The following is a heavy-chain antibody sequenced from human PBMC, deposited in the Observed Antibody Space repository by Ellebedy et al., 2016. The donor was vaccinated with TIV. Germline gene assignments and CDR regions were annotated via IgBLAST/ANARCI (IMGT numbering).Heavy chain of an antibody. V-gene: IGHV4-39*07. CDR1: GGSISSSSYY. Sequence: SETLSLXCTVSGGSISSSSYYWGWIRQPPGKGLEWIGSIYYSGSTYYNPSLKSRVTISVDTSKNQFSLKLSSVTAADTAVYYCARDRRLEPSGDDAFDIWGQGTMVTVSS. D-gene: IGHD1-1*01. CDR2: IYYSGST. J-gene: IGHJ3*02. CDR3: ARDRRLEPSGDDAFDI.